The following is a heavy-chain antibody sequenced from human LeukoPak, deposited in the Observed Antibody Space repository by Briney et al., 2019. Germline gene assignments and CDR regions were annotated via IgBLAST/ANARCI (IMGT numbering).Heavy chain of an antibody. J-gene: IGHJ4*02. CDR3: ASGRGDYYDGYYFDY. CDR2: IGVNT. D-gene: IGHD3-22*01. Sequence: GGSLRLSCAASGFTFSNYAMSWVRQAPGKGLEWVSAIGVNTYYTDSVKGRFTISRDNSKNTLYLQMNSLRAEDTAVYYCASGRGDYYDGYYFDYWGQGTLVTVSS. CDR1: GFTFSNYA. V-gene: IGHV3-23*01.